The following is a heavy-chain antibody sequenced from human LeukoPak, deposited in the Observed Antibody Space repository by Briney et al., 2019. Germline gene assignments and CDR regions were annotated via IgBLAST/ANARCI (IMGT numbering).Heavy chain of an antibody. J-gene: IGHJ6*03. CDR3: ARESRILSVSSPSYFYYMDV. CDR2: VYYSGST. V-gene: IGHV4-59*01. CDR1: GGSISSYY. D-gene: IGHD3-10*01. Sequence: SETLSLTCTVSGGSISSYYWNWIRQSPGKGLEWIGYVYYSGSTNYNPSLKSRITISVDTSKNQFSLKLSSVTAADTAVYYCARESRILSVSSPSYFYYMDVWGKGTTVTVSS.